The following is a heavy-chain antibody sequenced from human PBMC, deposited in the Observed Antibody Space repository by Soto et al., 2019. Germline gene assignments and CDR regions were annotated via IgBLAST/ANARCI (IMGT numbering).Heavy chain of an antibody. Sequence: SETLSLTCTVSAASVSSGSYYWSWLRQPPGKGLEWIGYIYYSGSTNYNHSLKSRVTISVDTSKNQFSLKLSSVTAADTAVYYCARDPYLGYSYGSGFDYWGQGTLVTVSS. CDR1: AASVSSGSYY. CDR2: IYYSGST. V-gene: IGHV4-61*01. CDR3: ARDPYLGYSYGSGFDY. J-gene: IGHJ4*02. D-gene: IGHD5-18*01.